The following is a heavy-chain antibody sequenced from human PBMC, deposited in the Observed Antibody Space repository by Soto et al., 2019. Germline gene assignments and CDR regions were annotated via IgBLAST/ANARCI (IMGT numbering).Heavy chain of an antibody. J-gene: IGHJ4*02. CDR3: ARTHWVSGTEY. D-gene: IGHD6-19*01. V-gene: IGHV4-4*07. Sequence: QVQLQESGPGLVKPSETLSLTCTVSGGTMTGYFWSWIRQPAGKGLEWIGHVYNSGNTDYNPSLASRITMGVDTSKRQFSLNVKSVTAADTAVYYCARTHWVSGTEYWGQGILVTVSS. CDR1: GGTMTGYF. CDR2: VYNSGNT.